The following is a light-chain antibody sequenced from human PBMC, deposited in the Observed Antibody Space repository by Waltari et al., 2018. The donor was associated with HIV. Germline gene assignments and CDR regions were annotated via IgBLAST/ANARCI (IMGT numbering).Light chain of an antibody. J-gene: IGLJ2*01. Sequence: QSALTQPASVSGSPGQSLTITCTGTNRNIGFFNLVSWYQQYPGKAPQLTIYGVTSRPPGVSNRFSGSKSGNTASLTISGLQTDDEAEYYCNSYSSDDTVVFGGGTKLTVL. V-gene: IGLV2-14*01. CDR1: NRNIGFFNL. CDR2: GVT. CDR3: NSYSSDDTVV.